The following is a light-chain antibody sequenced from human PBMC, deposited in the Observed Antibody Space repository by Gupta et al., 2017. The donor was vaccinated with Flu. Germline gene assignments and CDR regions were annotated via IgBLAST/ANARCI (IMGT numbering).Light chain of an antibody. CDR1: SSDVGAYNY. J-gene: IGLJ1*01. V-gene: IGLV2-11*01. Sequence: QSALIQPRSVSGSPGQSVTISCTGTSSDVGAYNYVSWYQQHPGKGPKLIIYDVSKWPSGVPDRFSGSKSGNTASLTISGLHADDEADYYCCSYASSYSFYVFGTVTTVTVL. CDR2: DVS. CDR3: CSYASSYSFYV.